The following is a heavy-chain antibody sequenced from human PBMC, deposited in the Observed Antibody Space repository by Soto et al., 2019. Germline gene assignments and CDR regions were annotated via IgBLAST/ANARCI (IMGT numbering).Heavy chain of an antibody. CDR2: MNPNSGNT. J-gene: IGHJ5*02. V-gene: IGHV1-8*01. Sequence: GASVKVSCKASGYTFTSYDINWVRQATGQGLEWMGWMNPNSGNTGYAQKFQGRVTMTRNTSISTAYMELSSLRSEDTAVYYCVVGALKKVVYDFWSGYYNWFDPWGQGTLVTVSS. CDR1: GYTFTSYD. D-gene: IGHD3-3*01. CDR3: VVGALKKVVYDFWSGYYNWFDP.